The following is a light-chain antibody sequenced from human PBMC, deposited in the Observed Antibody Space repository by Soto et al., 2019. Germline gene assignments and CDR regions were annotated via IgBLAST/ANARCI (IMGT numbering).Light chain of an antibody. Sequence: QSVLTQPPSVSAAPGQKVTVSCSGSRSNIGNNYVSWYQHLPGTAPKLLIYDNDKRPSGIPDRFSASKSGTSATLGITGLQTGDEADYYCEAWDSSLSAGVFGGGTQLTGL. V-gene: IGLV1-51*01. CDR3: EAWDSSLSAGV. J-gene: IGLJ3*02. CDR1: RSNIGNNY. CDR2: DND.